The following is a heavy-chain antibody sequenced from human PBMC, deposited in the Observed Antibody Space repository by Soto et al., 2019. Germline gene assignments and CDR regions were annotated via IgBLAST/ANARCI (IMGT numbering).Heavy chain of an antibody. J-gene: IGHJ6*03. D-gene: IGHD3-10*01. CDR3: ATQNPLWFGYYYMDV. CDR1: GGSISSYY. Sequence: SETLSLTCTVSGGSISSYYWSWIRQPPGKGLEWIGYIYYSGSTNYNPSLKSRVTISVDTSKNQFSLKLSSVTAADTAVYYCATQNPLWFGYYYMDVWGKGTTVTVSS. CDR2: IYYSGST. V-gene: IGHV4-59*08.